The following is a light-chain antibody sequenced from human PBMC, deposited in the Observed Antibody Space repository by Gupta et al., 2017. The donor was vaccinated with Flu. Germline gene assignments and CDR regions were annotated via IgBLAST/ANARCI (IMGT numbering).Light chain of an antibody. V-gene: IGLV2-11*01. CDR3: CSYAGRYTWV. Sequence: SVLNQPCSVSGSPGQSVTISCTGSSSDVGLYEYVSWYQHHPGKAPSLIIYDVSRRPSGVPDRFSASKTGNTAALTISGRQAEDEADYHCCSYAGRYTWVFGGGTKVTVL. CDR1: SSDVGLYEY. CDR2: DVS. J-gene: IGLJ2*01.